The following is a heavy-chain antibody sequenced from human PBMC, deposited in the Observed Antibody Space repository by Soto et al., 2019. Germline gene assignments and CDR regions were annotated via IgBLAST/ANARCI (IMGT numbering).Heavy chain of an antibody. V-gene: IGHV1-18*01. CDR2: ISAYNGNT. D-gene: IGHD2-2*01. J-gene: IGHJ5*02. CDR3: ARDGSDIVVVPAAMLDWFDP. CDR1: GYTFTSYG. Sequence: ASVKVSCKASGYTFTSYGISWVRQAPGQGLGWMGWISAYNGNTNYAQKLQGRVTMTTDTSTSTAYMELRSLRSDDTAVYYCARDGSDIVVVPAAMLDWFDPWGQGTLVTVSS.